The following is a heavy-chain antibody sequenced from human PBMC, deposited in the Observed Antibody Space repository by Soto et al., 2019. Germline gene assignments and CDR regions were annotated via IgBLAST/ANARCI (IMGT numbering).Heavy chain of an antibody. CDR1: GGYIRSSGYY. CDR3: ANGADSSSSIMDV. Sequence: PSVLLCLTCTVSGGYIRSSGYYWGWIRKPPGKGLEWIGSIYYSGSTYYNPSLKSRVTISVDTSKNQFSLKLSSVTAADTAVYYCANGADSSSSIMDVWGQGTTVTVSS. V-gene: IGHV4-39*01. J-gene: IGHJ6*02. D-gene: IGHD6-6*01. CDR2: IYYSGST.